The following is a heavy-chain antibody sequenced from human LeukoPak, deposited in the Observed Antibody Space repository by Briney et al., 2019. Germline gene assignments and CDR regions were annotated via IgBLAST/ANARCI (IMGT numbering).Heavy chain of an antibody. CDR1: GFTFSSYA. Sequence: GGSLRLSCAASGFTFSSYAMYWVRQAPGKGLEWVAVISYDGSDKFYADSVKGRFTISRDSPKNTLYLQMNSLRAEDTAVYYCARGRARLVSDYWGEGTLVTVSS. CDR2: ISYDGSDK. V-gene: IGHV3-30*04. D-gene: IGHD6-19*01. J-gene: IGHJ4*02. CDR3: ARGRARLVSDY.